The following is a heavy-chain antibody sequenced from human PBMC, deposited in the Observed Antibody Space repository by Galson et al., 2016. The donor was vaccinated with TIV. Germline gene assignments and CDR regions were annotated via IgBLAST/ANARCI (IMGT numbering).Heavy chain of an antibody. D-gene: IGHD6-19*01. Sequence: SVKVSCKASGYTFSNYAISWVRQAPGQGLEWMGWINIYNDNTYYAQRVQGRFTMTTDTSTGTAYMELRSLRSDDTGVYFCARDRNSNSAVILEDDAFDVWGQGTMVTVSS. CDR3: ARDRNSNSAVILEDDAFDV. CDR2: INIYNDNT. V-gene: IGHV1-18*01. J-gene: IGHJ3*01. CDR1: GYTFSNYA.